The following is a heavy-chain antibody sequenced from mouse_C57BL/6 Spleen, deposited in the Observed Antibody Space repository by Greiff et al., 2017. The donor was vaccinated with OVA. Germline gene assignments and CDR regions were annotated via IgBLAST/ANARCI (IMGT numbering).Heavy chain of an antibody. Sequence: QVQLQQSGAELVRPGASVKLSCKASGYTFTDYYINWVKQRPGQGLEWIARIYPGSGNTYYIEKFKGKATLTAEKSSSTAYMQLSSLTSEDSAVYFCARGDWFAYWGQGTLVTVSA. CDR2: IYPGSGNT. CDR1: GYTFTDYY. V-gene: IGHV1-76*01. J-gene: IGHJ3*01. CDR3: ARGDWFAY.